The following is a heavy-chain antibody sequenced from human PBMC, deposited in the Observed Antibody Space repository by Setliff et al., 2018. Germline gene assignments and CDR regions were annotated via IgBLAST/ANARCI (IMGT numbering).Heavy chain of an antibody. V-gene: IGHV4-4*07. J-gene: IGHJ6*03. CDR3: ARDRRGYSDGSLGYYYYYMDV. Sequence: PSETLSLTCTLAGGSISSYYWSWIRQPDGKGLEWIGRIYTSGSTNYNPSLKSRVAMSVDTSKNQFSLKLSSVTAADTAVYYCARDRRGYSDGSLGYYYYYMDVWGKGTTVTVSS. CDR2: IYTSGST. CDR1: GGSISSYY. D-gene: IGHD5-18*01.